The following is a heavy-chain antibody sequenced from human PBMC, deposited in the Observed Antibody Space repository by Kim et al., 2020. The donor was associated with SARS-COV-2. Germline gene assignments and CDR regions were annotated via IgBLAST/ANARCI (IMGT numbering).Heavy chain of an antibody. Sequence: GGSLRLSYAASGFIFSDFAMSWVRQAPGKGLEWVSSISVSGADTYYADSVKGRFTIFRDNSKNTLYLQMDSLRAEDTAVYYCARTGRGRPSWYFDLWGRG. CDR3: ARTGRGRPSWYFDL. V-gene: IGHV3-23*01. CDR1: GFIFSDFA. CDR2: ISVSGADT. J-gene: IGHJ2*01.